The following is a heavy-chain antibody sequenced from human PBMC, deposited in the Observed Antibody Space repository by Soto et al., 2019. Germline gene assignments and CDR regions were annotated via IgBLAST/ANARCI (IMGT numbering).Heavy chain of an antibody. CDR1: GGFISRFY. CDR3: ARGSSRWDY. CDR2: MYSGGRN. Sequence: SDTLSLTCIVSGGFISRFYWSWIRQPAGKGLEWIGRMYSGGRNNYHPSLKSRVTMSVDTSKNQFSLRLSSVTAADTAMYYCARGSSRWDYWGQGTLVTVSS. D-gene: IGHD6-13*01. J-gene: IGHJ4*02. V-gene: IGHV4-4*07.